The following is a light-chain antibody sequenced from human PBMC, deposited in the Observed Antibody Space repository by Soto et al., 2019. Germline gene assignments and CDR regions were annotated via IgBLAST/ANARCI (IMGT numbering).Light chain of an antibody. CDR2: DAS. CDR3: QQRSIWPLT. Sequence: EIVLTQSPATLSLSPGERATLSCRASQRISTYLAWYQQKRGQAPRLLIYDASNRATGIPARFSGSGSGTDFTLSISSLETEDFAVYYCQQRSIWPLTFGGGTKVEIK. CDR1: QRISTY. V-gene: IGKV3-11*01. J-gene: IGKJ4*01.